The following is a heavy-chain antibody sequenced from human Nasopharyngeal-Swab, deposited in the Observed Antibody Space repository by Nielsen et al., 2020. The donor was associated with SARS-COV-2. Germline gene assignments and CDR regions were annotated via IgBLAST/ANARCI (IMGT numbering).Heavy chain of an antibody. Sequence: GGSLRLSCAASGFTFSSYAMNWVRQAPGKGLEWVSYISSSGSTIYYADSVKGRFTISRDNAKNSLYLQMNSLRAEDTAVYYCAKGTGGYQLLYFDYWGQGTLVTVSS. J-gene: IGHJ4*02. D-gene: IGHD2-2*01. CDR1: GFTFSSYA. V-gene: IGHV3-48*04. CDR3: AKGTGGYQLLYFDY. CDR2: ISSSGSTI.